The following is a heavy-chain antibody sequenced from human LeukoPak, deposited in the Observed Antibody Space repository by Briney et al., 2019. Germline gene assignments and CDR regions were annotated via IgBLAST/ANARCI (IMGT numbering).Heavy chain of an antibody. Sequence: GRSLRLSCAASGFTFSSYGMHWVRQAPGKGLEWMAGIWYDGSNNYYAESVKGRFTISRDNAKNSLYLQMNSLRAEDTAVYYCARSEHYYDSSGLTYYFDYWGQGTLVTVSS. D-gene: IGHD3-22*01. CDR2: IWYDGSNN. CDR1: GFTFSSYG. V-gene: IGHV3-33*01. CDR3: ARSEHYYDSSGLTYYFDY. J-gene: IGHJ4*02.